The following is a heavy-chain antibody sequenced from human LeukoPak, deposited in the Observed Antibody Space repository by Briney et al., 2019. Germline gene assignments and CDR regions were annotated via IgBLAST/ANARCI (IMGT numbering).Heavy chain of an antibody. CDR3: ARPGRGAGGNRWDYFDY. Sequence: PGGSLRLSCAASGFTFDDYGMSWVRQAPGKGLEWVACINWNGGSTGYADSVKGRFTISRDNAKNSLYLQMNSLRAEDTALYYCARPGRGAGGNRWDYFDYWGQGTLVTVSS. CDR2: INWNGGST. V-gene: IGHV3-20*04. D-gene: IGHD1-1*01. CDR1: GFTFDDYG. J-gene: IGHJ4*02.